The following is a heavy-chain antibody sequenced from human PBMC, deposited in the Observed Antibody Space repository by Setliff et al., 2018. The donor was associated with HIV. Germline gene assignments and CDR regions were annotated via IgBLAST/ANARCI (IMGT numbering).Heavy chain of an antibody. J-gene: IGHJ6*03. D-gene: IGHD6-19*01. CDR3: TVDSSDRSGWVYYFYYMDV. CDR2: IKTNADGGTA. CDR1: GFAFTSAR. Sequence: PGGSLRLSCAASGFAFTSARMSWVRQSQGKGPQWIGRIKTNADGGTADYFAPLEDRFSISRDDSKNMVYLEMNSLKIDDTGVYYCTVDSSDRSGWVYYFYYMDVWGNGTTVTVSS. V-gene: IGHV3-15*01.